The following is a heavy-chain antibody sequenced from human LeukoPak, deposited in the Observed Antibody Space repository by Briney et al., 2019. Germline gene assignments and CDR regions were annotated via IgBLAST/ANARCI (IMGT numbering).Heavy chain of an antibody. V-gene: IGHV4-59*01. CDR2: IYYSGST. CDR1: GGSINSYY. CDR3: AGSGSGSYYSPWYFDL. D-gene: IGHD3-10*01. Sequence: SETLSLTCTVSGGSINSYYWSWIRQPPGKGLEWIGYIYYSGSTNYNPSLKSRVTISVDTSKNQFSLRLSSVTAADTAVYYCAGSGSGSYYSPWYFDLWGRGTLVTVSS. J-gene: IGHJ2*01.